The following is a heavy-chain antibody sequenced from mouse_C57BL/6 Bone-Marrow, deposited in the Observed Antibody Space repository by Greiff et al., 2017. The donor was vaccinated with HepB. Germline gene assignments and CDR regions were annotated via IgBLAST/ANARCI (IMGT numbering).Heavy chain of an antibody. CDR2: IDPNSGGT. Sequence: QVQLQQPGAELVKPGASVKLSCKASGYTFTSYWMHWVKQRPGRGLEWIVRIDPNSGGTKYNEKFKSKATLTVDKPSSTAYMQLSSLTSEDSAFYYCARYDDGYLLYAMDYWGQGTSVTVSS. D-gene: IGHD2-3*01. CDR3: ARYDDGYLLYAMDY. J-gene: IGHJ4*01. V-gene: IGHV1-72*01. CDR1: GYTFTSYW.